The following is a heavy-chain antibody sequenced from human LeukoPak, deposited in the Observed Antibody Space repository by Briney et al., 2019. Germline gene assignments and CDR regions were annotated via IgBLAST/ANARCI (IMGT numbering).Heavy chain of an antibody. J-gene: IGHJ4*02. D-gene: IGHD2-15*01. CDR1: GYTFTSYG. Sequence: GASVKVSCKASGYTFTSYGISWVRQAPGQGLEWMGWISAYNGNTNYAQKLQGRVTMTTDTSTSTAYMELRSLRSDDTAVYYCARDRSFACSGGSCYPPWVFDYWGQGTLVTVSS. CDR3: ARDRSFACSGGSCYPPWVFDY. V-gene: IGHV1-18*01. CDR2: ISAYNGNT.